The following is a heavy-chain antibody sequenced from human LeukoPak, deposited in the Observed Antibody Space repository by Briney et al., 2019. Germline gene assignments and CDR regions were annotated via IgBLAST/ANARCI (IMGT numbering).Heavy chain of an antibody. D-gene: IGHD3-10*01. CDR1: GGSFSGYY. CDR2: INHSGSI. Sequence: PSETLSLTCAVYGGSFSGYYWSWIRQPPGKGLEWIGEINHSGSINYNPSLKSRVTISVDTSKNQFSLKLSSVTAADTAVYYCARDRMIGYYGSGSQPIDYWGQGTLVTVSS. CDR3: ARDRMIGYYGSGSQPIDY. J-gene: IGHJ4*02. V-gene: IGHV4-34*01.